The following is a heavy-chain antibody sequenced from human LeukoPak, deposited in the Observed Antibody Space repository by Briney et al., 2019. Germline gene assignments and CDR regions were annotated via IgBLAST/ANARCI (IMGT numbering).Heavy chain of an antibody. J-gene: IGHJ4*02. D-gene: IGHD2-2*01. CDR1: GGSVSSGTHY. CDR3: ASAPTACSSSGCYAVDY. Sequence: PSETLSLTCTVSGGSVSSGTHYWTWIRQSPGKGLEWIGYIYNSGGTNYNPSLKSRVTISLDTSKNQFSLKLSSVTATDTAMYYCASAPTACSSSGCYAVDYWGQGTLVTVSS. CDR2: IYNSGGT. V-gene: IGHV4-61*01.